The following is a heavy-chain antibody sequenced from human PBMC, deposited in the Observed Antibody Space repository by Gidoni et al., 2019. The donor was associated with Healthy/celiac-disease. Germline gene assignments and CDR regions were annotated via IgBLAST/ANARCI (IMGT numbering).Heavy chain of an antibody. Sequence: QVQLQESGQGLVKPSETRSPTCTLSGGPISPYYWSWIRQPPRKGMEWIGYIYYSGSTNYNPSLKSRVTISVDTSKNQFSLKLSSVTAADTAVYYCARHAGYSSSWYYFDYWGQGTLVTVSS. J-gene: IGHJ4*02. D-gene: IGHD6-13*01. V-gene: IGHV4-59*08. CDR1: GGPISPYY. CDR3: ARHAGYSSSWYYFDY. CDR2: IYYSGST.